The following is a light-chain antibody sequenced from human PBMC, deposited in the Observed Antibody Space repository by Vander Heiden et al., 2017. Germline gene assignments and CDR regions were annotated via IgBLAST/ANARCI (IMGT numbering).Light chain of an antibody. J-gene: IGKJ1*01. CDR2: GAS. Sequence: EIVLTQSPGTLSLSPGERATLSCRASQSVSSSYLAWYQQKPCQAPRLLIYGASSRATGIPDRFSGSASGTDFTLTISRLDPEDFAVYYCQQDGSSPLTLGQGTKVEIK. CDR3: QQDGSSPLT. CDR1: QSVSSSY. V-gene: IGKV3-20*01.